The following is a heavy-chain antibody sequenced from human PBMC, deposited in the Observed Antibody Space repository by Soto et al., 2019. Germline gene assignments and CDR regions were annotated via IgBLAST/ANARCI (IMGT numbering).Heavy chain of an antibody. CDR2: ISDGSST. D-gene: IGHD6-19*01. CDR1: GFTFSTYW. V-gene: IGHV3-74*01. CDR3: ARVGSSGAFDY. Sequence: PGGSLRLSCVASGFTFSTYWMYWVRQAPGKGLVWVPRISDGSSTSYADSVKGRFTISRDNAKNTLYLQMNSLRAEDTAVYYCARVGSSGAFDYWGQGTLVTVSS. J-gene: IGHJ4*02.